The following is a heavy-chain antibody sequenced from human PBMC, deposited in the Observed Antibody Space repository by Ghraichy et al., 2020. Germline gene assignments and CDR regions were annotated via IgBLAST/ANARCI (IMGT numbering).Heavy chain of an antibody. CDR3: ARASCSGGSCYLYYFDY. CDR2: ISSSSSYI. D-gene: IGHD2-15*01. CDR1: GFTFSSYS. Sequence: GGSLRLSCAASGFTFSSYSMNWVRQAPGKGLEWVSSISSSSSYIYYADSVKGRFTISRDNAKNSLYLQMNSLRAEDTAVYYCARASCSGGSCYLYYFDYWGQGTLVTVSS. J-gene: IGHJ4*02. V-gene: IGHV3-21*01.